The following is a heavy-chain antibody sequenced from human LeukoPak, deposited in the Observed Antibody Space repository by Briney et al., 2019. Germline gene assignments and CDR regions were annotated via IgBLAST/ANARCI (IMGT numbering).Heavy chain of an antibody. CDR2: IIPIFGTA. J-gene: IGHJ6*03. Sequence: SVKVSCKASGGTFSSYAISWVRQAPGQGLEWMGGIIPIFGTANYAQKFQGRVTITADESTSTAYMELSSLRSEDTAVYYCAIGLITMVRGVISYYYSYYMDVWGKGTTVTISS. V-gene: IGHV1-69*13. D-gene: IGHD3-10*01. CDR3: AIGLITMVRGVISYYYSYYMDV. CDR1: GGTFSSYA.